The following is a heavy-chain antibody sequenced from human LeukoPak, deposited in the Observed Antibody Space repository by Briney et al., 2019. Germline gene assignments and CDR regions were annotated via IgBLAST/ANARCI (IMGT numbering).Heavy chain of an antibody. CDR3: AKDDRTRGYSSGKLDY. V-gene: IGHV3-30-3*01. CDR2: ISSDGSNK. CDR1: GFTFSSYA. Sequence: GGSLRLSCVASGFTFSSYAMHWVRQAPGRGLEWVAVISSDGSNKYHANSVKGRFTISRDNSKNTLYLQMNSLRAEDTAVYYCAKDDRTRGYSSGKLDYWGQGTLVTVSS. J-gene: IGHJ4*02. D-gene: IGHD6-19*01.